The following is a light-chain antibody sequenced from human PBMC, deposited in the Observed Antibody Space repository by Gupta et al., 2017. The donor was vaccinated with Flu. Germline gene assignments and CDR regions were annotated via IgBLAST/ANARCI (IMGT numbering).Light chain of an antibody. CDR1: SNNVGNQG. CDR3: SASDNTHNAWM. J-gene: IGLJ3*02. Sequence: QAGLTQPPSVSTVLRQTATLTCTGNSNNVGNQGAAWLQQHQGHPPKVLYYRNNSRPSGISERFSASRSGDTASLTITGLQAEDEADYYCSASDNTHNAWMFGGGTKLTVL. CDR2: RNN. V-gene: IGLV10-54*04.